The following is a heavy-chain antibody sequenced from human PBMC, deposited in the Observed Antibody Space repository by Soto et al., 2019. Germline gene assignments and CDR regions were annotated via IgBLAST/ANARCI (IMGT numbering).Heavy chain of an antibody. CDR2: ISGSGGST. V-gene: IGHV3-23*01. Sequence: GGSLRLSCAASGFTFSSYAMSWVRQAPGKGLEWVSAISGSGGSTYYADSVKGRFTISRNNSKNTPYLQMNSLRAEDTAVYYCAKGTRERRDGYNFGYWGQGTLVTVSS. D-gene: IGHD5-12*01. CDR3: AKGTRERRDGYNFGY. CDR1: GFTFSSYA. J-gene: IGHJ4*02.